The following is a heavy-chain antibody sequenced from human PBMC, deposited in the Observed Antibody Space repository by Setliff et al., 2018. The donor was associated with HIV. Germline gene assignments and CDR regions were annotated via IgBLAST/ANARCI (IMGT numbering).Heavy chain of an antibody. CDR2: IDHRGRP. Sequence: PSETLSLTCGIYGGSFSDYYWSWIRQPPGKGLEWIGEIDHRGRPKYNPSLNSRVTMSVDKSRNQFSLKVSSVTAADTAVYYCATHVLQFLEWLSHFDYWGQGTLVTVSS. J-gene: IGHJ4*02. V-gene: IGHV4-34*01. CDR3: ATHVLQFLEWLSHFDY. D-gene: IGHD3-3*01. CDR1: GGSFSDYY.